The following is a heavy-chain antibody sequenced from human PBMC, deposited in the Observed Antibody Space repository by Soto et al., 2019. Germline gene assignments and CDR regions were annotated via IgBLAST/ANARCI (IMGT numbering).Heavy chain of an antibody. CDR1: GFTFNNYV. V-gene: IGHV3-23*01. CDR2: ISGRSSSK. D-gene: IGHD5-12*01. J-gene: IGHJ4*02. CDR3: AKGFSGYDYSVDS. Sequence: EVQLLESGGGLAQPGGSLSLSFAASGFTFNNYVMTWVRQAPGKGLEWVSTISGRSSSKYYADSVRGRFTISRDNSKNTLYLRMDSLGPEDTAVYFCAKGFSGYDYSVDSWGQGTLVTVS.